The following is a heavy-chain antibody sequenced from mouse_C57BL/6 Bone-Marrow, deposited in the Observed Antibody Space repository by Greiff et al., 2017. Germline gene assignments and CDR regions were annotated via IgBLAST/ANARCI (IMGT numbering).Heavy chain of an antibody. J-gene: IGHJ1*03. Sequence: EVMLVESGEGLVKPGGSLKLSCAASGFTFSSYAMSWVRQTPEKRLEWVAYISSGGDYIYYADTVKGRFTISRDNARNTLYPQMSSLKSEDTAMYYCTRVLRYWYFDVWGTGTTVTVSS. V-gene: IGHV5-9-1*02. CDR3: TRVLRYWYFDV. CDR2: ISSGGDYI. D-gene: IGHD1-1*01. CDR1: GFTFSSYA.